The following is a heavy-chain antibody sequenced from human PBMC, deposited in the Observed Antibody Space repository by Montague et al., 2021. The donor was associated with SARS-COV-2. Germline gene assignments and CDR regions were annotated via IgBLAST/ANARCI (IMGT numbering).Heavy chain of an antibody. Sequence: CAISGDSVSSNSATWNWIRQSPSRGLEWLGRTYYRSKWYNDYAESVKSRITIDPDTSKHQFSLHLNSVTPEDTAASYFARIPVRSKYYFDFWGQGTLVTVSS. CDR2: TYYRSKWYN. D-gene: IGHD2-2*01. J-gene: IGHJ4*02. CDR3: ARIPVRSKYYFDF. V-gene: IGHV6-1*01. CDR1: GDSVSSNSAT.